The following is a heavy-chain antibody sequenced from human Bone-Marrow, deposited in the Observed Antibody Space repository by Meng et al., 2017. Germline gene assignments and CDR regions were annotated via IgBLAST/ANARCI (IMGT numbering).Heavy chain of an antibody. CDR2: ISSSSSYI. J-gene: IGHJ4*02. D-gene: IGHD3-22*01. V-gene: IGHV3-21*01. Sequence: GQLVPGKGLEWVSSISSSSSYIYYADSVKGRFTISRDNAKNSLYLQMNSLRAEDTAVYYCAREKPYYYDSSGALLDYWGQGTLVTVSS. CDR3: AREKPYYYDSSGALLDY.